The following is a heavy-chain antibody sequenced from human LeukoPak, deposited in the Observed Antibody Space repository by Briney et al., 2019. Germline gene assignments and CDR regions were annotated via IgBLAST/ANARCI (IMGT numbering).Heavy chain of an antibody. CDR3: ACDFWSGYLDY. V-gene: IGHV3-48*01. CDR1: GFTFSNAW. Sequence: GGSLRLSCAASGFTFSNAWMSWVRQAPGKGLEWVSYISSGSSSIYYADSVKGRFTISRDNAKNSLYLQMNSLRAEDTAVYYCACDFWSGYLDYWGQGTLVTVSS. J-gene: IGHJ4*02. CDR2: ISSGSSSI. D-gene: IGHD3-3*01.